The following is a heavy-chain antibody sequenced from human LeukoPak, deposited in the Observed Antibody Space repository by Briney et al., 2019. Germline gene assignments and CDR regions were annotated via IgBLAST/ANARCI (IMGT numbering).Heavy chain of an antibody. CDR2: INAGNGNT. D-gene: IGHD3-22*01. CDR3: ARAKEQYYYDSSGLGALDY. V-gene: IGHV1-3*01. Sequence: ASVKVSCKASGYTFTTYAIHWVRQAPGQRLEWMGWINAGNGNTKYSQKFQGRVTITRDTSASTAYMELSSLRSEDTAVYYCARAKEQYYYDSSGLGALDYWGQGTLVTVSS. J-gene: IGHJ4*02. CDR1: GYTFTTYA.